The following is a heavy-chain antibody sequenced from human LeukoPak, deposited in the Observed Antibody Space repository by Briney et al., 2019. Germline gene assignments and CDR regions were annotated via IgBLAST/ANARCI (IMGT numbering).Heavy chain of an antibody. J-gene: IGHJ2*01. Sequence: SETLSLTCTVSGHSISSGYYWGWIRQPPGKGLEWIGNIYHSGNTYYNPSLKSRVTISVDTSKNQFSLKLSSVTAADTAVYYCARDPGMVQSLSDLWGRGTLVTVSS. D-gene: IGHD1-1*01. V-gene: IGHV4-38-2*02. CDR1: GHSISSGYY. CDR2: IYHSGNT. CDR3: ARDPGMVQSLSDL.